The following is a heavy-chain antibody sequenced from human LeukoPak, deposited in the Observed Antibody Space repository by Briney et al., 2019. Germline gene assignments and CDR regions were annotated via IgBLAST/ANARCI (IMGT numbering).Heavy chain of an antibody. CDR2: ISAYNGNT. J-gene: IGHJ5*02. CDR1: GYTFITFG. D-gene: IGHD3-22*01. V-gene: IGHV1-18*01. CDR3: ARLSYYYDNSAYYWLDP. Sequence: ASVKVSCKASGYTFITFGITWVRQAPGQGLEWMGWISAYNGNTRYAQKLQDRVTMTRDISTSTVHMELRSLRSDDTAVYYCARLSYYYDNSAYYWLDPWGQGTPVTVSS.